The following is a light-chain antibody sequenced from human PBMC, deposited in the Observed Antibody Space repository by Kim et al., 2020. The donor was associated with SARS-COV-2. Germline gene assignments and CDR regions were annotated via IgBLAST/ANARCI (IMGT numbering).Light chain of an antibody. V-gene: IGLV3-19*01. CDR2: GKN. CDR3: SSRDSSGYVI. J-gene: IGLJ2*01. Sequence: SSELTQDPALSVALGQTVTITCRGDSLRKYYGTWYQQKPGQAPIVVISGKNTRPSGISDRFSGSSSGNTASLTITGAQAEDEADFYCSSRDSSGYVIFGLGTKLTVL. CDR1: SLRKYY.